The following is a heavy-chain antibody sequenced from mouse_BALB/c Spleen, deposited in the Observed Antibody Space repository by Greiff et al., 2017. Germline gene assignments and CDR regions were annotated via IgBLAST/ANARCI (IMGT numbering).Heavy chain of an antibody. J-gene: IGHJ2*01. Sequence: QVQLQQSGAELVRPGTSVKVSCKASGYAFTNYLIEWVKQRPGQGLEWIGVINPGSGGTNYNEKFKGKATFTADTSSNTAYMQLSSLTSEDSAVYYCARGRYSYFDYWGQGTTLTVSS. CDR1: GYAFTNYL. D-gene: IGHD1-1*01. CDR2: INPGSGGT. CDR3: ARGRYSYFDY. V-gene: IGHV1-54*02.